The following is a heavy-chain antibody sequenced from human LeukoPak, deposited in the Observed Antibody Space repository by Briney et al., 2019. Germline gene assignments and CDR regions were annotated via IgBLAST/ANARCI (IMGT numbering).Heavy chain of an antibody. CDR3: ASRMTF. D-gene: IGHD2/OR15-2a*01. V-gene: IGHV3-53*04. J-gene: IGHJ4*02. CDR2: IYSGGDT. Sequence: GGSLRLSCAVSGVTVSSGYMSWVRQAPGKGLEWVSLIYSGGDTYYPDSVKGRFTISRHISQNTLYLQMNSLRPEDTAIYYCASRMTFGGPGTLVTVSS. CDR1: GVTVSSGY.